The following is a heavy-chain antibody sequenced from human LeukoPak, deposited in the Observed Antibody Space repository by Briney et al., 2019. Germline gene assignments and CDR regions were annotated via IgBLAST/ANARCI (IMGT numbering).Heavy chain of an antibody. V-gene: IGHV4-59*01. Sequence: PSETLSXTCTVSGGSISSYYWSWIRXSPGKGLEWIGYIYYSGSTNYNPSLKSRVTISVDTSKDQFSLRLSSVTAADTAVYYCARGRLPFDPWGQGTLVTVSS. CDR3: ARGRLPFDP. J-gene: IGHJ5*02. D-gene: IGHD2-21*01. CDR1: GGSISSYY. CDR2: IYYSGST.